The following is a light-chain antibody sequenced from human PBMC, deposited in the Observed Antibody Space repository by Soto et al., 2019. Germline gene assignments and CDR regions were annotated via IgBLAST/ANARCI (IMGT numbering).Light chain of an antibody. CDR3: QQSYSTPFT. CDR2: AAS. J-gene: IGKJ5*01. Sequence: DIQMTQSPSSLSASVGDRVTITCRASQSISSYLNWYQQKPGKAPKLLIYAASSLQSGVPSRFSGSGSGTDFTLTISSLQPEDFATYYCQQSYSTPFTFGQGRLPEVK. V-gene: IGKV1-39*01. CDR1: QSISSY.